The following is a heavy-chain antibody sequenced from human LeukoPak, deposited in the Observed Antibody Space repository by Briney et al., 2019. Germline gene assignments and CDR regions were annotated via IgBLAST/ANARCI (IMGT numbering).Heavy chain of an antibody. Sequence: ASVKVSCKASGYTFTGYYMHRVRQAPGQGLEWMRWINPNSGGTNYAQKFQGRVTMTRDTSISIAYMELSSLRSEDTAVYYCARVYSSSWLDAVDIWGQGTMVTVSS. CDR3: ARVYSSSWLDAVDI. J-gene: IGHJ3*02. CDR2: INPNSGGT. D-gene: IGHD6-13*01. V-gene: IGHV1-2*02. CDR1: GYTFTGYY.